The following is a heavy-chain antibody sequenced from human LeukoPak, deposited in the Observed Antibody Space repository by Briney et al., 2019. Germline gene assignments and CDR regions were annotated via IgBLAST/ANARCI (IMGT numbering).Heavy chain of an antibody. CDR3: ARAYNSGWYVGY. CDR1: GGSINSVNSGAYY. V-gene: IGHV4-30-4*08. Sequence: PSETLSLTCTVSGGSINSVNSGAYYWSWIRQSPGKGLEWIGYIYYSGSTYYNPPLKSRVTISVDTSKNQFSLKLSSVTAADTAVYYCARAYNSGWYVGYWGRGTLVTVSS. J-gene: IGHJ4*02. D-gene: IGHD6-19*01. CDR2: IYYSGST.